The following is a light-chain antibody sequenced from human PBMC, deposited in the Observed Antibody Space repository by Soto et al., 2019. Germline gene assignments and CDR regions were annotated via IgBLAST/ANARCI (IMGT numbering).Light chain of an antibody. CDR3: SSYTSSSTLGVV. Sequence: QSVLTQPASVSGSPGQSITISCTGTSSDVGGYNYVSWYQQHPGKAPKLMIYDVSNRPSGVSNRFSGSKSGNTASLTISGVQAEDEDDYYCSSYTSSSTLGVVFGGGTKVTVL. V-gene: IGLV2-14*01. J-gene: IGLJ2*01. CDR2: DVS. CDR1: SSDVGGYNY.